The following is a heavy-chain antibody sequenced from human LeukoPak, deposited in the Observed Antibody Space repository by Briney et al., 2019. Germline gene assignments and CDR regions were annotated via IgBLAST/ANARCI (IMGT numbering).Heavy chain of an antibody. Sequence: GGPLRLLCTASGYPFDDYDMRWVRQATGKALEGVGFFRCKAYGGTTEYAASVKGRFTISRDDSKSIAYLQMNSLKAEDTAVYYYTRETVGATLSPNFDYWGQGTLVTVSS. J-gene: IGHJ4*02. D-gene: IGHD1-26*01. CDR2: FRCKAYGGTT. CDR1: GYPFDDYD. V-gene: IGHV3-49*04. CDR3: TRETVGATLSPNFDY.